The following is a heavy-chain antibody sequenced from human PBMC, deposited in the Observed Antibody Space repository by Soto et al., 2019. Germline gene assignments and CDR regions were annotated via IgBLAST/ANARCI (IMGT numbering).Heavy chain of an antibody. CDR3: ARGRATRHYYYYYYMDV. V-gene: IGHV4-34*01. CDR1: GRSFSGYY. Sequence: SETLSLTCAVYGRSFSGYYWSWIRQPPGKGLEWIGEINHSGSTNYNPSLKSRVTISVDTSKNQFSLKLSSVTAADTAVYYCARGRATRHYYYYYYMDVWGKGTTVTVSS. J-gene: IGHJ6*03. CDR2: INHSGST.